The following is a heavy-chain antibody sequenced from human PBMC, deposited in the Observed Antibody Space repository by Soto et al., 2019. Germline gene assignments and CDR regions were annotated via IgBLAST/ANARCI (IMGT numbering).Heavy chain of an antibody. CDR2: IIPILGIA. V-gene: IGHV1-69*08. D-gene: IGHD6-19*01. CDR1: GGTFSSYT. CDR3: AREGGGIAVAGTVY. Sequence: QVQLVQSGAEVKKPGSSVKVSCKASGGTFSSYTISWVRQAPGQGLEWMGRIIPILGIANYAQKFQGRVTXIAXKXMSTAYMELSSLRSEDTAVYYCAREGGGIAVAGTVYWGQGTLVTVSS. J-gene: IGHJ4*02.